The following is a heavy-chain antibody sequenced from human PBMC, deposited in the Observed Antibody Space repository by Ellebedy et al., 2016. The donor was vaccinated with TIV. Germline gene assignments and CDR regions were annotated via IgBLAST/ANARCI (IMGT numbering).Heavy chain of an antibody. J-gene: IGHJ4*02. D-gene: IGHD3-10*01. CDR1: GFSVSSNY. CDR2: IRGGDSKT. Sequence: GESLKISCAASGFSVSSNYMIWVRQAPGKGLEWVSVIRGGDSKTYYADSVKGRVTISKDNSKNPLYLQMNSLRAEDTSVYYCAKGWSSETARYGEYWGQGTLVTVSS. CDR3: AKGWSSETARYGEY. V-gene: IGHV3-53*01.